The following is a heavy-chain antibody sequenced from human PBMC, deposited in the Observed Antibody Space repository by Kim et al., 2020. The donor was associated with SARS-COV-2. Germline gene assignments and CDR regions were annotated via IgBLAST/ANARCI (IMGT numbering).Heavy chain of an antibody. Sequence: ADSVKGRFTISRDNSKNTLYLQMNSLRAEDTAVYYCARAGHDFWFHGMDVWGQGTTVTVSS. J-gene: IGHJ6*02. CDR3: ARAGHDFWFHGMDV. V-gene: IGHV3-53*01. D-gene: IGHD3-3*01.